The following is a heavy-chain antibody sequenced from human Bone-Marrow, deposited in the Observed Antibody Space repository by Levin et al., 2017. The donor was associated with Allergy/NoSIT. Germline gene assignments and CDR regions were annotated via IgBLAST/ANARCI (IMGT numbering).Heavy chain of an antibody. D-gene: IGHD3-16*01. CDR1: GFTFSSYA. CDR2: ISGSGGST. Sequence: LSLTCAASGFTFSSYAMSWVRQAPGKGLEWVSAISGSGGSTYYADSVKGRFTISRDNSKNTLYLQMNSLRAEDTAVYYCAKDWVGDYVWGGFDYWGQGTLVTVSS. CDR3: AKDWVGDYVWGGFDY. J-gene: IGHJ4*02. V-gene: IGHV3-23*01.